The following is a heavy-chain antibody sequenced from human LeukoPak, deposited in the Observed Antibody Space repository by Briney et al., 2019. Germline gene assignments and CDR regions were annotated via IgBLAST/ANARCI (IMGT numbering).Heavy chain of an antibody. CDR1: GFTFPIYW. Sequence: QPGGSLRLSCAASGFTFPIYWMHWVRQAPGKGLVWVSRVNGDGSTTTYADSVKGRFTISRDNAKNTVYLQMDSLRAEDTAVYYCTRPQHGDLYAFDIWGQGTMVTVSS. D-gene: IGHD3-16*01. V-gene: IGHV3-74*01. CDR3: TRPQHGDLYAFDI. J-gene: IGHJ3*02. CDR2: VNGDGSTT.